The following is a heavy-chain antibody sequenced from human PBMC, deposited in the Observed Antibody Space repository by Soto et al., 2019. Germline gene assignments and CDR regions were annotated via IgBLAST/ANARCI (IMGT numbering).Heavy chain of an antibody. CDR3: ARTPPRESGGAFDI. CDR2: TYYRSKWYN. CDR1: GDSVSSNSAA. V-gene: IGHV6-1*01. J-gene: IGHJ3*02. Sequence: SQTLSLTCALSGDSVSSNSAAWNWIRQSPSRGLEWLGRTYYRSKWYNDYAVSVKSRITINPDTSKNQFSLQLNSVTPEDTAVYYCARTPPRESGGAFDIWGQGTMVTVS.